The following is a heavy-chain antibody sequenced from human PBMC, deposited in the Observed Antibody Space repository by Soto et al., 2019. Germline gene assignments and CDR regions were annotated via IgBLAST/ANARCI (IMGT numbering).Heavy chain of an antibody. Sequence: SETLSLTCTVSGDSIRSGGYYWSWIRQHPVRGLEWIGYIYHSGSAYHSPSLKSRVIISVDTSKNQFSLKLTSVTAADTAVYYCARGTRSGATSVGFFDLWGQGTLVTVYS. CDR1: GDSIRSGGYY. CDR2: IYHSGSA. CDR3: ARGTRSGATSVGFFDL. J-gene: IGHJ5*02. V-gene: IGHV4-31*03. D-gene: IGHD1-26*01.